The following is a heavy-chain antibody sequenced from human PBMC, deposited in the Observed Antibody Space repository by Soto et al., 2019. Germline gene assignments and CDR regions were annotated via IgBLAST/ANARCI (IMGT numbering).Heavy chain of an antibody. Sequence: VQLVQSGAEVKKPGASVKVSCKASGYTFTNYVISWLRQAPGQGLEWMGWISPYNGNTNYAQNLQGRVTMTTDTSTATAYMELRSLSSDDTAVYYCARESTEMVQWFDPWGQGTLVAVSS. CDR3: ARESTEMVQWFDP. V-gene: IGHV1-18*01. CDR2: ISPYNGNT. D-gene: IGHD5-18*01. CDR1: GYTFTNYV. J-gene: IGHJ5*02.